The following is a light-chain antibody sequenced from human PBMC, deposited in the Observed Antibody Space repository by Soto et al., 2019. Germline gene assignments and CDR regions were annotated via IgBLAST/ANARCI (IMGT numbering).Light chain of an antibody. Sequence: EIVMTQSPATLSVSPGERATLSCRASQSVSSNLAWYQQKPGQAPRLLIYDASTRDTGIPARFSGSGSGTDFTLTISSLEPEDFAVYYCQQRSNWLTFGGGTKVDI. CDR1: QSVSSN. V-gene: IGKV3-11*01. J-gene: IGKJ4*01. CDR2: DAS. CDR3: QQRSNWLT.